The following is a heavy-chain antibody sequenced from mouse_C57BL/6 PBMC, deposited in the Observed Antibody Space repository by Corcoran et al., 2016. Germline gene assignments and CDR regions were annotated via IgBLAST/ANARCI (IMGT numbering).Heavy chain of an antibody. D-gene: IGHD2-4*01. Sequence: EVQLQQSGPELVKPGASVKISCKASGYTFTDYYMNWVKQSHGKSLEWIGDINPNNGGTSYNQKFKGKATLTVDKSSSTAYMELRSLTSEDSAVYYCARRGHYDSPMDYWGQGTSVTVSS. CDR2: INPNNGGT. V-gene: IGHV1-26*01. J-gene: IGHJ4*01. CDR1: GYTFTDYY. CDR3: ARRGHYDSPMDY.